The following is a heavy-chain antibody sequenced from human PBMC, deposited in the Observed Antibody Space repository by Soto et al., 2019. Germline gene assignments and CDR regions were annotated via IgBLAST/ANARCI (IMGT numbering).Heavy chain of an antibody. D-gene: IGHD5-18*01. V-gene: IGHV4-31*03. J-gene: IGHJ4*02. CDR3: ARDRDSYGFHDY. Sequence: QVQLQESGPGLVKPSQTLSVTCTVSGGSISSGGSYWSWIRQHPGKGLEWIGYIHYSGTTYYNPSLKSRVTISIDTSKKQFSLKLSSVTAADTAVYYCARDRDSYGFHDYWGLGTLVTVSS. CDR1: GGSISSGGSY. CDR2: IHYSGTT.